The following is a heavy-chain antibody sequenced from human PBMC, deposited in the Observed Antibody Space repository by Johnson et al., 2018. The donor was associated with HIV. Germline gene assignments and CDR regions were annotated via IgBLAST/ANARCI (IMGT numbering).Heavy chain of an antibody. J-gene: IGHJ3*02. CDR2: ISGSADTI. Sequence: QVQLVESGGGVVQPGRSLRLSCAASGFTFSDYYMRWIRQAPGKGLEWVSYISGSADTIYYTDSVKGRFTISRDNAKNSLYLQMNSLRAEDTALYYCAKDRGLLAARLGAFDIWGQGTMVTVSS. D-gene: IGHD6-13*01. CDR3: AKDRGLLAARLGAFDI. V-gene: IGHV3-11*01. CDR1: GFTFSDYY.